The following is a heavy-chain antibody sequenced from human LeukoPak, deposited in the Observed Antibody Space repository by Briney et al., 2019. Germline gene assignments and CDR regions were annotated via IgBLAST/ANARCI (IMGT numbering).Heavy chain of an antibody. CDR3: AKVHPYYYDSSGYYQPRN. CDR2: INLNSGGT. CDR1: GYTFTGYY. D-gene: IGHD3-22*01. V-gene: IGHV1-2*02. Sequence: GASVKVTRRSSGYTFTGYYMHWVRQAPAQGLEWMGWINLNSGGTNYAQKFQGRVTMTRDTSISTAYMELSRLRSDDTAVYYCAKVHPYYYDSSGYYQPRNWGQGTLVTVSS. J-gene: IGHJ4*02.